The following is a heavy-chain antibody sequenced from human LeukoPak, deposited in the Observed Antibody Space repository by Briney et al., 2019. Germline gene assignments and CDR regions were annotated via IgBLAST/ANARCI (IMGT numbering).Heavy chain of an antibody. J-gene: IGHJ3*02. V-gene: IGHV4-59*01. CDR1: GGSISSYY. CDR2: TYYSGST. Sequence: PSETLSLTCTVSGGSISSYYWSWIRQPPGKGLEWIGYTYYSGSTNYNPSLKSRVTISVDTSKNQFSLKLSSVTAADTAVYYCARVPRRGDAFDIWGQGTMVTVSS. CDR3: ARVPRRGDAFDI.